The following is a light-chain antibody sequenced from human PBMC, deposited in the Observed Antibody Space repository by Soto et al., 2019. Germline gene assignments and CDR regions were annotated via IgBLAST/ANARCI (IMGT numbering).Light chain of an antibody. CDR1: SSDVGAYKF. Sequence: QSVLTQPPSASGSPGQSVTISCTGTSSDVGAYKFVSWYQQNPAKAPKLIIYDVTKRPTGVPDRFSGSKSGNTASLTVSGLQAEDEADYYCSSYAGNSNYVFGSGTKV. J-gene: IGLJ1*01. V-gene: IGLV2-8*01. CDR2: DVT. CDR3: SSYAGNSNYV.